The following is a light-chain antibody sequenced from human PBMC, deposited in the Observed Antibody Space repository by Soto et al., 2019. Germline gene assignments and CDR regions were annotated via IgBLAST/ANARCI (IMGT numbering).Light chain of an antibody. CDR2: DSF. V-gene: IGKV3-11*01. J-gene: IGKJ5*01. CDR1: QSVSSY. CDR3: QHRNNWPET. Sequence: EILMTQSAATLSSSPGERATLSCRASQSVSSYLAWLQQKNGQAPRLLIYDSFNRESGIPARFSGSVYGTEFNLTISSLEPEDFAVYYYQHRNNWPETFGQGTGLEIK.